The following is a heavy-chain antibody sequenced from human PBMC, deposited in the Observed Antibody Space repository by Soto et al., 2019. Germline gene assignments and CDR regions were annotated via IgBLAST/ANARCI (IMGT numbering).Heavy chain of an antibody. CDR2: TYFRSKWYN. CDR1: GDSVSSNSAA. V-gene: IGHV6-1*01. Sequence: SQTLSLTCVISGDSVSSNSAAWNGIRQSPSRGLEWLGRTYFRSKWYNDFAVSVRSRISINADTSKDHVSLQLKSVTPEDTAVYYCARGIALAGETYIDYWGQGTLVTVSP. D-gene: IGHD6-19*01. CDR3: ARGIALAGETYIDY. J-gene: IGHJ4*02.